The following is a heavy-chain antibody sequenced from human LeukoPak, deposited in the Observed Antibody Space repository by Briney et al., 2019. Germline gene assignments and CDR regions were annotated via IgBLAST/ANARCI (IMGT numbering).Heavy chain of an antibody. CDR2: IYSGGTT. CDR3: TRDRSGYNGYDPYDAFDI. D-gene: IGHD5-12*01. J-gene: IGHJ3*02. CDR1: GFTVSSNI. V-gene: IGHV3-66*01. Sequence: GGSLRLSCAASGFTVSSNIMSWVRQAPGKGLEWVSVIYSGGTTYYAESVKGRFSISRDNSKNTLYLQMNSLRVDDTAVYYCTRDRSGYNGYDPYDAFDIWGQGTMVTVSS.